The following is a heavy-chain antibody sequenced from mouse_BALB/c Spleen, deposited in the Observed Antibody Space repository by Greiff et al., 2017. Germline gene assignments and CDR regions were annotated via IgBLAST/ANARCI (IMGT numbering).Heavy chain of an antibody. CDR1: GFTFSSYT. D-gene: IGHD1-1*01. Sequence: EVQGVESGGGLVKPGGSLKLSCAASGFTFSSYTMSWVRQTPEKRLEWVATISSGGGNTYYPDSVKGRFTISSDNAKNNLYLQMSSLRSEDTALYYCARGGSTPYYFDYWGQGTTLTVSS. V-gene: IGHV5-9*03. CDR3: ARGGSTPYYFDY. CDR2: ISSGGGNT. J-gene: IGHJ2*01.